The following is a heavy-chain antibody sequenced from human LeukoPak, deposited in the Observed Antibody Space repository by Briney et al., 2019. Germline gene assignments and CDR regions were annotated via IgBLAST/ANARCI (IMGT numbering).Heavy chain of an antibody. CDR3: TKDRRPITMVRGGDFDF. CDR2: IYYSGST. D-gene: IGHD3-10*01. Sequence: SETLSLTCTVSGGSVSSFSYYWVWIRQPPGKELDWIGRIYYSGSTYYNPSLQSRVTISVDTSKNQFSLKLNSVTAADTAVYYCTKDRRPITMVRGGDFDFWGQGTLVTVSS. V-gene: IGHV4-39*02. CDR1: GGSVSSFSYY. J-gene: IGHJ4*02.